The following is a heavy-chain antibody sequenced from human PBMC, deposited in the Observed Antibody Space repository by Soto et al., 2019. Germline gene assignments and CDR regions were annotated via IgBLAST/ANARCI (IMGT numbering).Heavy chain of an antibody. D-gene: IGHD3-10*01. CDR3: ARVSGIYYYGMDV. CDR2: INHSGST. CDR1: GGSFSGYY. Sequence: QVQLQQWGAGLLKPSETLSLTCAVYGGSFSGYYWSWIRQPPGKGLERIGEINHSGSTNYNPSLKSRVTISVDTSKNQFSLKLSSVTAADTAVYYCARVSGIYYYGMDVWGQGTTVTVSS. V-gene: IGHV4-34*01. J-gene: IGHJ6*02.